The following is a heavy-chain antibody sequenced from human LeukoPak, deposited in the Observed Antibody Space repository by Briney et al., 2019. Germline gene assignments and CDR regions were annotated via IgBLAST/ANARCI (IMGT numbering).Heavy chain of an antibody. Sequence: GGSLRLSCAASGFTFSSYAMSWVRQAPGKGLEWVSAISGSGGSTYYADSVKGRFTISRDISKNTLYLQMNSLRDEDTALYYCAKAGAYSSSSYDYWGQGALVTVSS. CDR2: ISGSGGST. CDR3: AKAGAYSSSSYDY. V-gene: IGHV3-23*01. CDR1: GFTFSSYA. J-gene: IGHJ4*02. D-gene: IGHD6-6*01.